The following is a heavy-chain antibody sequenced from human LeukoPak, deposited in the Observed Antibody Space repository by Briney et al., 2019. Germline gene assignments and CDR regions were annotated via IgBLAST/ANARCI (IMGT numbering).Heavy chain of an antibody. Sequence: SETLSLTCTVSGGSISSSSYYWGWIRQPPGKGLEWIGSIYYSGSTYYNPSLKSRVTISVDTSKNQFSLKLSSVTAADTAVYYCARAFLTGYIDYWGQGTLVTVSS. V-gene: IGHV4-39*07. J-gene: IGHJ4*02. CDR1: GGSISSSSYY. CDR3: ARAFLTGYIDY. D-gene: IGHD3-9*01. CDR2: IYYSGST.